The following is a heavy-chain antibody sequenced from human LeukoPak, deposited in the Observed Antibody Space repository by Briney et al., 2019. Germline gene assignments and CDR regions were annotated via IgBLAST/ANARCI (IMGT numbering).Heavy chain of an antibody. CDR3: ARLNPLEHLFSFYFDS. CDR2: ISSRWST. D-gene: IGHD3-3*01. V-gene: IGHV4-39*01. CDR1: GDSISNGHYY. J-gene: IGHJ4*02. Sequence: SETLSLTCTVSGDSISNGHYYWGWIRQPPGKGLEWLATISSRWSTFYNPSLKSRVTISVDTSKNPISLNLSSVTASDTSLYYCARLNPLEHLFSFYFDSWGQGILASVSS.